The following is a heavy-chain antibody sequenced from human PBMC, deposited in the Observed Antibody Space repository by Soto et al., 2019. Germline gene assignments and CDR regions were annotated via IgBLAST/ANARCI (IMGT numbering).Heavy chain of an antibody. D-gene: IGHD3-22*01. Sequence: ASVKVSCKASGVTFSSYAISWVRQAPGQGLEWMGGIIPIFGTANYAQKFQGRVTITADESTSTAYMELSSLRSEDTAVYYCASGNYDSSGYYYVYSFDYWGQGTLVTVSS. CDR1: GVTFSSYA. CDR2: IIPIFGTA. CDR3: ASGNYDSSGYYYVYSFDY. J-gene: IGHJ4*02. V-gene: IGHV1-69*13.